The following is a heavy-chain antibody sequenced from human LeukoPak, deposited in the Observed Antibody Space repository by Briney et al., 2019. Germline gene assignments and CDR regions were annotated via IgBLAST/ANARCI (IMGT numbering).Heavy chain of an antibody. D-gene: IGHD4-17*01. CDR1: GGSISNYY. CDR3: ARATVTTANNWFDP. CDR2: VTYSGST. Sequence: SETLSLTCTASGGSISNYYWSWIRQPPGKGLEWIAYVTYSGSTNYNPSLKSRVTISVDTSKNQFSLKLSSVTAADTAVYYCARATVTTANNWFDPWGQGTLVTVSS. J-gene: IGHJ5*02. V-gene: IGHV4-59*01.